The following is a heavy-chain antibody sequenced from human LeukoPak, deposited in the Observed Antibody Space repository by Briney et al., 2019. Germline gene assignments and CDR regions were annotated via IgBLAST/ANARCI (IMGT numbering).Heavy chain of an antibody. D-gene: IGHD4-17*01. Sequence: PGGSLRLSCAASGFTFSDYYMSWIRQAPGKGLEWVSYISSSGSTIYYADSVKGRFTISRDNAKNSLYLQMNSLRAEDTAVYHCARQVADYGDYVHYYYYYYMDVWGKGTTVTVSS. CDR3: ARQVADYGDYVHYYYYYYMDV. CDR2: ISSSGSTI. CDR1: GFTFSDYY. J-gene: IGHJ6*03. V-gene: IGHV3-11*01.